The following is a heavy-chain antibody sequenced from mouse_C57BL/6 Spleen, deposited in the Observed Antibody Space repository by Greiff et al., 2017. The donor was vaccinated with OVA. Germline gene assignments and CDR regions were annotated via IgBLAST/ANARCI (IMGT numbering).Heavy chain of an antibody. J-gene: IGHJ3*01. D-gene: IGHD2-4*01. CDR1: GFTFSSYA. CDR3: TRDGRLRWFAY. CDR2: ISSGGDYI. Sequence: EVKLMESGEGLVKPGGSLKLSCAASGFTFSSYAMSWVRQTPEKRLEWVAYISSGGDYIYYADTVKGRFTISRDNARNTLYLQMSSLKSEDTAMYYCTRDGRLRWFAYWGQGTLVTVSA. V-gene: IGHV5-9-1*02.